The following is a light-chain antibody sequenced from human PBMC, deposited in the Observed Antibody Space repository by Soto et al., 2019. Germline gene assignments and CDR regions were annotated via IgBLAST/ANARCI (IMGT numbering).Light chain of an antibody. CDR1: QSVTSNY. Sequence: DIVLTQSPGTLSLSPGERATLSCRASQSVTSNYLSWYQHKPGQAPRLLIYGACSRATGIPDRFSGSGSGTDFTLTISRLEPEDFAVYYCHQYGSSPRGTFGQGTKVEIK. CDR2: GAC. V-gene: IGKV3-20*01. J-gene: IGKJ1*01. CDR3: HQYGSSPRGT.